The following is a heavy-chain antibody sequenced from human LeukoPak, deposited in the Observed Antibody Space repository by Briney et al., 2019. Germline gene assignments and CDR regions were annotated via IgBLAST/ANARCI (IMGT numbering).Heavy chain of an antibody. J-gene: IGHJ4*02. D-gene: IGHD6-13*01. V-gene: IGHV4-34*01. CDR2: INHSGST. CDR1: GWSFSGYY. CDR3: ARVTQRYSSSWYVDY. Sequence: SETLSLTCAVYGWSFSGYYWSWIRQPPGKGLEWIGEINHSGSTNYNPSLKRRVTISVDTSKNKFSLKLSSVTAADTAVYYCARVTQRYSSSWYVDYWGQGTLVTVSS.